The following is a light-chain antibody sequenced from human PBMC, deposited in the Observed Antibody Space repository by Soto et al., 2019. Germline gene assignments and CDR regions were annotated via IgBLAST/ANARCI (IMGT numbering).Light chain of an antibody. Sequence: EIVLTQSPSTLSLSPGDRAILSCRASQSLLNNYLAWYQQKPGQAPRLLFIVASIRSNGVPDRFSGSGYGTDFTLTINRVEPEDFAVYWCQQYGSSPVTFGQGTRLEIK. J-gene: IGKJ5*01. CDR1: QSLLNNY. V-gene: IGKV3-20*01. CDR3: QQYGSSPVT. CDR2: VAS.